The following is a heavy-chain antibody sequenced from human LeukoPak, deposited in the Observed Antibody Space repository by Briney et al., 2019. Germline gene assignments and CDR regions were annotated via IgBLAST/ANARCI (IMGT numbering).Heavy chain of an antibody. CDR1: GYTFTSYY. CDR2: INPTGDST. D-gene: IGHD1-26*01. V-gene: IGHV1-46*01. CDR3: ARDNSVGDNAWWFDP. Sequence: GASVKVSCKASGYTFTSYYMHWVRQAPGQGLEWMGLINPTGDSTGYAQKFQGRVTLTRDVSTSTDYMELSSLRSEDTAIYYCARDNSVGDNAWWFDPWGQGTLVTVSS. J-gene: IGHJ5*02.